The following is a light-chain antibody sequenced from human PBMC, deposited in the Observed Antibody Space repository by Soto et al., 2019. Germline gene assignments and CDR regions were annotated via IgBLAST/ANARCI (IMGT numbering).Light chain of an antibody. CDR2: DNN. CDR1: TSNIGNAH. CDR3: GTWDSSLSAWV. J-gene: IGLJ3*02. V-gene: IGLV1-51*01. Sequence: QSVLTQPPSVSAAPGQTVTISCSGSTSNIGNAHVSWYLHLPGTAPKLLIYDNNRRPSGIPDRLSGSKSGTSATLGITGLQTGDEAEYYCGTWDSSLSAWVFGGGTQVTVL.